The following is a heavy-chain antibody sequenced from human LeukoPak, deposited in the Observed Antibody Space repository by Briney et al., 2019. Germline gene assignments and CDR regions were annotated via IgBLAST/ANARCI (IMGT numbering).Heavy chain of an antibody. Sequence: VASVKVSCKASGYTFTSYAISWVRQAPGQGLEWMGWISTYNGNTNYAQKLQGRVTMTTDTSTSTAYMELRSLRSDDTAVYYCARDNSALDTSFDYWGQGTLVTVSS. CDR3: ARDNSALDTSFDY. CDR1: GYTFTSYA. D-gene: IGHD2/OR15-2a*01. CDR2: ISTYNGNT. J-gene: IGHJ4*02. V-gene: IGHV1-18*01.